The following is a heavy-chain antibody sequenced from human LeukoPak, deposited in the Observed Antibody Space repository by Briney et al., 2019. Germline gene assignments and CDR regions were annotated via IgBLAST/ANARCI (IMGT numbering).Heavy chain of an antibody. CDR3: ARGHGDYVNFMSY. D-gene: IGHD4-17*01. Sequence: GGSLRLSCAASGFTFSNAWMNWVRQAPGKGLEWVGRIKSKTDGGTTDYTAPVKGRFTISRDNSRNTLYLQMNSLRAEDTAVYYCARGHGDYVNFMSYWGQGTLVAVSS. J-gene: IGHJ4*02. CDR1: GFTFSNAW. V-gene: IGHV3-15*07. CDR2: IKSKTDGGTT.